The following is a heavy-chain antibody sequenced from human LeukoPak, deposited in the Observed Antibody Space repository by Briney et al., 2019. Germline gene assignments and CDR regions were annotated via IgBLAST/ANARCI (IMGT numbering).Heavy chain of an antibody. D-gene: IGHD3-22*01. CDR2: IYYSGST. CDR1: GGSISSYY. V-gene: IGHV4-59*08. J-gene: IGHJ3*02. Sequence: SGTLSLTCTVSGGSISSYYWSWIRQPPGKGLEWIGYIYYSGSTNYNPSLKSRVTISVDTSKNQFSLKLSSVTAADTAVYYCARSPDYYDSSGYQNDAFDIWGQGTMVTVSS. CDR3: ARSPDYYDSSGYQNDAFDI.